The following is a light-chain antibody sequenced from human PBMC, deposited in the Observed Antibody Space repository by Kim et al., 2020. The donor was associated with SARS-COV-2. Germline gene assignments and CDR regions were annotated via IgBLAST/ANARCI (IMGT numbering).Light chain of an antibody. CDR2: QDS. V-gene: IGLV3-1*01. CDR3: QAWDSSTAV. Sequence: SYELTQPPSVSVSPGQPARITCFGDKLGDKYACWYQQKPGQSPVLVIYQDSKRPSGIPERFSGSNSGNTATLTISGTQAMDEADYYCQAWDSSTAVFGGGTQLTVL. J-gene: IGLJ3*02. CDR1: KLGDKY.